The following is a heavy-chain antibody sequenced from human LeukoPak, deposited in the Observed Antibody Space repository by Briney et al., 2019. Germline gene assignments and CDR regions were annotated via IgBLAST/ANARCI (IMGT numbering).Heavy chain of an antibody. CDR3: ARSSGSYRSFDY. CDR1: GFTFSSYW. D-gene: IGHD1-26*01. Sequence: SGGSLRLSCAVSGFTFSSYWMSWVRQAPGKGLEWVANIKQDGSEKYYVDSVKGRFTISRDNAKNSLYLQMDSLRAEDTAVYYCARSSGSYRSFDYWGQGTLVTVSS. V-gene: IGHV3-7*05. J-gene: IGHJ4*02. CDR2: IKQDGSEK.